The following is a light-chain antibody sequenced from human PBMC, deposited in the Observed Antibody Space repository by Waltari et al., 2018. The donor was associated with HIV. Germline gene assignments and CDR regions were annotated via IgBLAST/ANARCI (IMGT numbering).Light chain of an antibody. J-gene: IGLJ1*01. Sequence: QSALTQPASVSGSPGQSITISCTRTRSDAGGYHYVSWYQQHPGKAPKLMIYEVSNRPSGVSNRFSGSKSGNTASLTISGLQAEDEADYYCSSYTSSSTPYVFGTGTKVTVL. V-gene: IGLV2-14*01. CDR2: EVS. CDR3: SSYTSSSTPYV. CDR1: RSDAGGYHY.